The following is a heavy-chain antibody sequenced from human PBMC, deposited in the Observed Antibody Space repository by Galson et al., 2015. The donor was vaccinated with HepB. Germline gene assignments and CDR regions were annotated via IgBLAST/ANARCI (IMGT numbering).Heavy chain of an antibody. D-gene: IGHD6-13*01. CDR3: TRLRDSSSWQTNPEFDY. CDR1: GYTFTTYW. Sequence: QSGAEVKKPGESLKISCQGSGYTFTTYWIGWVRQMPGKGLEWMGIIYSGDSDTRYSPSFQGQVTISVDKSITTAYLQWSSLKASDTAMYYCTRLRDSSSWQTNPEFDYWGQGTLVTVSS. CDR2: IYSGDSDT. V-gene: IGHV5-51*03. J-gene: IGHJ4*02.